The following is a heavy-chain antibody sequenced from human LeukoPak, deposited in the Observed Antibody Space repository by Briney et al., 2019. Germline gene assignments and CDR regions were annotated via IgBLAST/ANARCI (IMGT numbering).Heavy chain of an antibody. D-gene: IGHD6-19*01. J-gene: IGHJ4*02. CDR1: GGSISSYY. CDR2: IYYSGST. CDR3: ARGDSSGWSTEFDY. Sequence: SETLSLTCTVSGGSISSYYWSWIRQPPRKGLEWVGYIYYSGSTNYNPSLKSRVTISVDTSKNQFSMKLSSVTAADTAVYYCARGDSSGWSTEFDYWGQGTLVTVSS. V-gene: IGHV4-59*01.